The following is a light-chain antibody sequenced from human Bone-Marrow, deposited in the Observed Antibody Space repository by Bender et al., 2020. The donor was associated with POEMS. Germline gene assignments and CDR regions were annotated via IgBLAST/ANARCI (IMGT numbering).Light chain of an antibody. V-gene: IGLV1-44*01. J-gene: IGLJ3*02. CDR3: AAWDAGLSGGV. Sequence: QSVLTQPPSASGTPGQWVTFSCSGSNSNIGTNAVNWYQQFLGTAPKLLIYSDNQRPSGVPDRFYAFKSGTSAFLAISGLQSEDGADYYCAAWDAGLSGGVFGGGTKLTVL. CDR2: SDN. CDR1: NSNIGTNA.